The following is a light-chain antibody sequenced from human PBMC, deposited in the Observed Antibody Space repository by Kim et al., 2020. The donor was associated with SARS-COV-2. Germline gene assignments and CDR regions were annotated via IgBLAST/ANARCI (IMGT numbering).Light chain of an antibody. CDR1: QSISSY. Sequence: DIQMTQSPSSLSASVGDRVTITCRASQSISSYLNWYQQKPGKAPKLLIYAASSLHSGVPSRFSGSGSGTDFTLTISSLQPEDFATYYCKQSSRTPWTSGQGTTVDI. V-gene: IGKV1-39*01. J-gene: IGKJ1*01. CDR3: KQSSRTPWT. CDR2: AAS.